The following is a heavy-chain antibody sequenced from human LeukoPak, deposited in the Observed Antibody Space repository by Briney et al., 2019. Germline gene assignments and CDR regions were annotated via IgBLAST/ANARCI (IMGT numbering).Heavy chain of an antibody. Sequence: SQTLSLTCAVSGGSISSGGYSWSWLRQPPGKGLEWIGYIYHSGSTYYNPSLKSRVTISVDRSKNQFSLKLSSVTAADTAVYYCARANSSGFPFDYWGQGTLVTVSS. D-gene: IGHD3-22*01. CDR3: ARANSSGFPFDY. J-gene: IGHJ4*02. V-gene: IGHV4-30-2*01. CDR2: IYHSGST. CDR1: GGSISSGGYS.